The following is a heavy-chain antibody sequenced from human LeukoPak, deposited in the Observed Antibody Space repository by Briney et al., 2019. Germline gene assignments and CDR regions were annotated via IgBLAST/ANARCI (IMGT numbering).Heavy chain of an antibody. Sequence: SVKVSCKASGYTFIGYYMHWVRQAPGQGLEWMGRIILILGIANYAQKFQGRVTITADKSTSTAYMELSSLRSEDTAVYYCARGYFDWLLYGRAFDIWGQGTMVTVSS. V-gene: IGHV1-69*04. CDR2: IILILGIA. CDR3: ARGYFDWLLYGRAFDI. CDR1: GYTFIGYY. J-gene: IGHJ3*02. D-gene: IGHD3-9*01.